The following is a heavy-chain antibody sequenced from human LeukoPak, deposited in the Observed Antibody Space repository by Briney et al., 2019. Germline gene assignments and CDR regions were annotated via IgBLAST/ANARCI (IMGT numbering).Heavy chain of an antibody. D-gene: IGHD3-10*01. Sequence: PGGSLRLSCAASGFTFSSYSMNWVRQAPGKGLEWVSSISSSSSYIYYADSVKGRFTISRDNAKNSLYLQMNSLRAEDTAVYYCARDEGGSGILRDYWGQGTLVTVSS. CDR1: GFTFSSYS. V-gene: IGHV3-21*01. CDR2: ISSSSSYI. J-gene: IGHJ4*02. CDR3: ARDEGGSGILRDY.